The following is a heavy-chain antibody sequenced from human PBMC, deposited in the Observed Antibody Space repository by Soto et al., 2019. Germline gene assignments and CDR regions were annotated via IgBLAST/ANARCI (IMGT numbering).Heavy chain of an antibody. Sequence: DVQLVESGGGLVQPGGSLRLSCAASGFTFSSYWMSWVRQAPGKGLEWVANIKQDGSENYYVDSVRGRFTISRDNAKNSLYLQMNSLRAEDTAVYYCARSYYYDSRRYYFDYWGQGTLVTVSS. J-gene: IGHJ4*02. V-gene: IGHV3-7*03. CDR1: GFTFSSYW. D-gene: IGHD3-22*01. CDR3: ARSYYYDSRRYYFDY. CDR2: IKQDGSEN.